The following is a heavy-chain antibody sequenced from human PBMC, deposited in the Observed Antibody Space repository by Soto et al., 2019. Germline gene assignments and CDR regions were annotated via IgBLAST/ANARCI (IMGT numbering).Heavy chain of an antibody. CDR2: IYYSGST. D-gene: IGHD3-22*01. J-gene: IGHJ4*02. Sequence: SETLSLTCAVYGGSLSAHWWSWIRQHPGKGLEWIGYIYYSGSTYYNPSLKSRVTISVDTSKNQFSLKLSSVTAADTAVYYCARANSNYYDSSGYYRGYFDYWGQGTLVTVSS. CDR1: GGSLSAHW. CDR3: ARANSNYYDSSGYYRGYFDY. V-gene: IGHV4-31*11.